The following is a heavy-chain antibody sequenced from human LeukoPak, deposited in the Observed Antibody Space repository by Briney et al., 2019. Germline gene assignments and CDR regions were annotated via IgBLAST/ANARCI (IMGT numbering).Heavy chain of an antibody. D-gene: IGHD6-13*01. CDR2: IYSGGTT. V-gene: IGHV3-66*01. Sequence: GGSLRLSCAASGFTVSTNYMSWVRQAPGKGLEWVSVIYSGGTTYYADSVKGRFTISRDNSKNTLYLQMNSLRAEDTAVYYCARDRGGSRSDCWGQGALVTVSS. J-gene: IGHJ4*02. CDR3: ARDRGGSRSDC. CDR1: GFTVSTNY.